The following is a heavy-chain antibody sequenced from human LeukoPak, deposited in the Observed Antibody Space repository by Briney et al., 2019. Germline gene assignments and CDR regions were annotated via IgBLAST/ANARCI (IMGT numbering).Heavy chain of an antibody. CDR1: GYTFTGYY. CDR2: INPNCGDT. Sequence: ASVKVSCKASGYTFTGYYIHWVREAPGQGLEWMGWINPNCGDTNHAQKFQGRVTMNRDTSINTAYMELSRLRSDDTAVYYCARDIGSGSYYWGQGTLVTVSS. D-gene: IGHD3-10*01. J-gene: IGHJ4*02. V-gene: IGHV1-2*02. CDR3: ARDIGSGSYY.